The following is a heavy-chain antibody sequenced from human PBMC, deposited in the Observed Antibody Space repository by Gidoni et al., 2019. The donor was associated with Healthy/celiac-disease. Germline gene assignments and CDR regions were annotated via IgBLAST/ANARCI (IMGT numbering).Heavy chain of an antibody. D-gene: IGHD6-19*01. V-gene: IGHV3-48*02. CDR2: ISSSSSTI. CDR1: GFTFSSYS. CDR3: ARESKVAVAPLDY. J-gene: IGHJ4*02. Sequence: EVQLVESGGGLVQPGRSLRVSCAAYGFTFSSYSMNWVRQAPGKGLEWGSYISSSSSTIYYADSGKCRFTISRDNAKNSLYLQMNSLRDEDTAVYYCARESKVAVAPLDYWGQGTLVTVSS.